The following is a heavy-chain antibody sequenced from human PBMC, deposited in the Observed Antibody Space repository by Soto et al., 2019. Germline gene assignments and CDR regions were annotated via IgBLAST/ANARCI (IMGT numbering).Heavy chain of an antibody. D-gene: IGHD3-10*01. CDR3: AKSMVRGVEDAFDI. CDR2: ISYDGSNK. CDR1: GFTFSSYG. V-gene: IGHV3-30*18. J-gene: IGHJ3*02. Sequence: QVQLVESGGGVVQPGRSLRLSCAASGFTFSSYGMHWVRQAPGKGLEWVAVISYDGSNKYYADSVKGRFTISRDNSKNTLYLQMNSLRAEDTAVYYCAKSMVRGVEDAFDIWGQGTMVTVSS.